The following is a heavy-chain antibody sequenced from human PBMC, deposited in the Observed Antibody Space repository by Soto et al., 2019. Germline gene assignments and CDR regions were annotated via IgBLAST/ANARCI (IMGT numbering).Heavy chain of an antibody. CDR2: INPSGGST. CDR1: GYTFTSYY. CDR3: AITPGYSYGPYYFDY. D-gene: IGHD5-18*01. J-gene: IGHJ4*02. Sequence: QVQLVQSGAEVKKPGASVKVSCKASGYTFTSYYMHWVRQAPGQGLEWMGIINPSGGSTSYAQKFQCRVNMNRDTSTSTVYMELSSLRSEDTAVYYCAITPGYSYGPYYFDYWGQGTLVTFAS. V-gene: IGHV1-46*01.